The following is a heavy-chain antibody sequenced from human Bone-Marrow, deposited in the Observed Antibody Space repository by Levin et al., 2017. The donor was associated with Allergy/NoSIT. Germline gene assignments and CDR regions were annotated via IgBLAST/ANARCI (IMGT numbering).Heavy chain of an antibody. D-gene: IGHD4-11*01. Sequence: GESLKISCKASGYTFTGYYMHWVRQAPGQGLEWMGWINPNSGGTNYAQKFQGRVTMTRDTSISTAYMELSRLRSDDTAVYYCARDLGDYSNYYYYGMDVWGQGTTVTVSS. V-gene: IGHV1-2*02. CDR2: INPNSGGT. CDR1: GYTFTGYY. CDR3: ARDLGDYSNYYYYGMDV. J-gene: IGHJ6*02.